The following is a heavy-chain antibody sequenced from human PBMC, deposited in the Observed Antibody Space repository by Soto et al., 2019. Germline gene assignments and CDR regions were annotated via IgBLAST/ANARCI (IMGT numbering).Heavy chain of an antibody. J-gene: IGHJ4*02. V-gene: IGHV3-23*01. CDR1: GFTFSSYA. CDR3: PTRKANTAFAVDTLFDY. Sequence: GGSLRLSCAASGFTFSSYAMTWVRQAPGKGLEWVSTISGNGGYTYYSDSVRGRFTISRDNSKKTLYLQMDSLRADDTAVFYCPTRKANTAFAVDTLFDYWGQGTQVTVSS. CDR2: ISGNGGYT. D-gene: IGHD3-3*01.